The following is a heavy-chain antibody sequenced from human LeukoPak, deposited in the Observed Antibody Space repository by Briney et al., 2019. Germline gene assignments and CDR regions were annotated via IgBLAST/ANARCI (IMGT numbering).Heavy chain of an antibody. CDR3: ATDDYGGLGY. V-gene: IGHV3-74*01. J-gene: IGHJ4*02. CDR1: GITFRNYW. D-gene: IGHD3-16*01. CDR2: IIQDGSET. Sequence: GGSLRLSCATSGITFRNYWMHWVRQAPGKGLVWVSHIIQDGSETFYADSVKGRFTISRDNAKNTVYLQMNSLRVEDTAVYYCATDDYGGLGYWGQGTLVTVSS.